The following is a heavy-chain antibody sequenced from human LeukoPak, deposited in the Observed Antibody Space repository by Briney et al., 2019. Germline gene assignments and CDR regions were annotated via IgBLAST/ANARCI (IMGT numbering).Heavy chain of an antibody. J-gene: IGHJ4*02. CDR1: GGSFSGYY. Sequence: SETLSLTCAVYGGSFSGYYWSWIRQPPWKGLEWIGEINHSGSTNYNPSLKSRVTISVDTSKNQFSLKLSSVTAADTAVYYCVIAAADLFYYWGQGTLVTVSS. CDR3: VIAAADLFYY. CDR2: INHSGST. D-gene: IGHD6-13*01. V-gene: IGHV4-34*01.